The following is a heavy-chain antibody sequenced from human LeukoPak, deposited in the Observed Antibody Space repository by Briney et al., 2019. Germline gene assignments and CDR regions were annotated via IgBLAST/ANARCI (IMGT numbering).Heavy chain of an antibody. CDR2: INTNTGNP. V-gene: IGHV7-4-1*02. J-gene: IGHJ6*03. Sequence: ASVKVSCKASGYTFTSYAMNWVRQAPGQGLEWMGWINTNTGNPTYAQGFTGRFVFSLDTSVSTAYLQISSLKAEDTAVYYCARDLSVPNSVDYYYYYMDVWGKGTTVTVSS. D-gene: IGHD4-23*01. CDR3: ARDLSVPNSVDYYYYYMDV. CDR1: GYTFTSYA.